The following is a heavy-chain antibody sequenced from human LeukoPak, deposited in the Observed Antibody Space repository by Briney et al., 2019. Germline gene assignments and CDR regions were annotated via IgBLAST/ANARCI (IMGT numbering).Heavy chain of an antibody. CDR2: IYYSGST. J-gene: IGHJ4*02. CDR1: GGSISNYY. CDR3: ARRAYGSGSFNRYHFDY. D-gene: IGHD3-10*01. V-gene: IGHV4-59*08. Sequence: SETLSLTCTVSGGSISNYYWSWIRQPPGKGLEWIGYIYYSGSTNYYPSLKSRVTISVDTSSNQFSLKLNSVTAADTAVYYCARRAYGSGSFNRYHFDYWGQGTLVAVSS.